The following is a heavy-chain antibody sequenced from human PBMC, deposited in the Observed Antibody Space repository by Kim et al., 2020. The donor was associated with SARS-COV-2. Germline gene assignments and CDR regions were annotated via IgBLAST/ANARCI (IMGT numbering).Heavy chain of an antibody. CDR3: SREGETGDRLGHDAFDI. Sequence: GGSLRLSCAASGFTSSRYVMHWVRQAPGKGPEWVAGISQNGGQKYYIDSVKGRFTISRDNSQSTVFVQMNSLTTEDTAMYYCSREGETGDRLGHDAFDI. CDR2: ISQNGGQK. D-gene: IGHD7-27*01. V-gene: IGHV3-30*04. J-gene: IGHJ3*02. CDR1: GFTSSRYV.